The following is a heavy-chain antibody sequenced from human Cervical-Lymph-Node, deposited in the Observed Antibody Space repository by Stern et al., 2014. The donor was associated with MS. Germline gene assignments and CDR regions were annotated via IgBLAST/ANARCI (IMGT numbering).Heavy chain of an antibody. CDR3: ARARKGSRNALDV. J-gene: IGHJ6*02. CDR2: INSDGQTT. V-gene: IGHV3-74*02. D-gene: IGHD6-13*01. Sequence: EVQLLQSGGGLVQPGGSLQVSCAASGFTISGYWMHWVRQVPGKGLVWVSRINSDGQTTDYADSVTGRFIISRDNAENTLYLQMNNLRAEDTAVYYCARARKGSRNALDVWGQGTTVTVSS. CDR1: GFTISGYW.